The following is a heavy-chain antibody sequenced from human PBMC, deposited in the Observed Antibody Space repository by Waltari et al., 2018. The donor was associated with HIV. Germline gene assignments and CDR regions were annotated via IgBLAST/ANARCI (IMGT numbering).Heavy chain of an antibody. D-gene: IGHD3-16*01. J-gene: IGHJ5*02. Sequence: VETGGTVIRPGGSLRLSCSPITFSVANNYVTWLRLAPGRGLEWFSAIYLDDTDQYEDSVKGRFIVSRDKFRNTVNLLMNYLMFDDTATYFCVKGVRYYGPWGQGTPVTVS. CDR1: TFSVANNY. CDR2: IYLDDTD. CDR3: VKGVRYYGP. V-gene: IGHV3-53*05.